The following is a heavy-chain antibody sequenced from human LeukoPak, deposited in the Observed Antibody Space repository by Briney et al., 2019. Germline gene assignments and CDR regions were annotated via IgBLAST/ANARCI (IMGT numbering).Heavy chain of an antibody. CDR2: IYYSGST. CDR1: GGSISSSSYY. Sequence: SETLSLTCTVSGGSISSSSYYWGWIRQPPGKGLDWFGSIYYSGSTYYNPSLKSRVTISVDTYKNQFSLKLSSVTDADTAVYYCARRDSSCQNLDYWGQGTLVTVSS. CDR3: ARRDSSCQNLDY. V-gene: IGHV4-39*01. J-gene: IGHJ4*02. D-gene: IGHD2-2*01.